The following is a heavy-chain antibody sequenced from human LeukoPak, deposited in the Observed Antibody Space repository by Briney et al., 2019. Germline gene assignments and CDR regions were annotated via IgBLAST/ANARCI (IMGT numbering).Heavy chain of an antibody. CDR1: GGSFSGYY. CDR2: FNHSGST. Sequence: SETLSLTCAVYGGSFSGYYWSWIRRPPGKGLEGMREFNHSGSTNYNPPLKSRVTISVDTSKNQFSLKLSSVTAADTAVYYCARGRPVLLWFGEPSIWFDPWGQGTLVTVSS. CDR3: ARGRPVLLWFGEPSIWFDP. V-gene: IGHV4-34*01. D-gene: IGHD3-10*01. J-gene: IGHJ5*02.